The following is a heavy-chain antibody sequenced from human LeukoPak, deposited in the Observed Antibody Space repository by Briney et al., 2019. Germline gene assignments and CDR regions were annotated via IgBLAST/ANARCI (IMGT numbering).Heavy chain of an antibody. D-gene: IGHD3-3*02. CDR3: AKDPTSFSTYFDY. CDR2: ISGSGGST. J-gene: IGHJ4*02. CDR1: GFTFSSYA. V-gene: IGHV3-23*01. Sequence: GGSLRLSCAASGFTFSSYAMSWVRQAPGKGLEWVSAISGSGGSTYYADSVKGRFTISRDSSKNTLYLQMNSLRAEDTAVYYCAKDPTSFSTYFDYWGQGTLVTVSS.